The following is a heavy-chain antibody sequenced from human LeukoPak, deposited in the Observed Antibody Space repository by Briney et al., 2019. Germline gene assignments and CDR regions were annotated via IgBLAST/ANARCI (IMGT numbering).Heavy chain of an antibody. D-gene: IGHD3-10*01. J-gene: IGHJ4*02. CDR2: INPNSGGT. Sequence: ASVTISCKASGYTFTGYFIHWVRQAPGRGLEWMGWINPNSGGTNSAQKFQGRVTMTRDTSISTDHMELSRLRSDDTAVYYCARSPHINLARGVLHFDYWGQGTLVTVSS. V-gene: IGHV1-2*02. CDR3: ARSPHINLARGVLHFDY. CDR1: GYTFTGYF.